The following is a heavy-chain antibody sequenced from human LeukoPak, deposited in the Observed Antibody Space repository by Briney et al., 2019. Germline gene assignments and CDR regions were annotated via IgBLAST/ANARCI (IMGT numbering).Heavy chain of an antibody. CDR1: GFTFSSYA. J-gene: IGHJ4*02. Sequence: PGGSLRLSCAASGFTFSSYAMHWVRQAPGKGLEWVAVISYDGSNKYYADSVKGRFTISRDNSKNTLYLQMNSLRAEDTAVYYCARDGGVLRFLGYFDYWGQGTLVTVSS. V-gene: IGHV3-30*04. CDR3: ARDGGVLRFLGYFDY. D-gene: IGHD3-3*01. CDR2: ISYDGSNK.